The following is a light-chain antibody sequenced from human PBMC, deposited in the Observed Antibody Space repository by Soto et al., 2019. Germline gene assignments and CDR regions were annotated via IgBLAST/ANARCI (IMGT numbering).Light chain of an antibody. CDR2: GAS. V-gene: IGKV1-39*01. Sequence: DIQMTQSPSSLSAAIGDRVTITCRASQRIKNYLNWYQHKPGAAPKLLIFGASNLESGVPSRFSGSGSGTEFTLSISSLQPEDFATYYCQQGYSTTPITFGQGTRLEIK. CDR3: QQGYSTTPIT. CDR1: QRIKNY. J-gene: IGKJ5*01.